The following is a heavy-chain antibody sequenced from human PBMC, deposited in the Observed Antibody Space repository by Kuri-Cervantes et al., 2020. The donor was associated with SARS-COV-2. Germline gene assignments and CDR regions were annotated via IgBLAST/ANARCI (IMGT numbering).Heavy chain of an antibody. J-gene: IGHJ4*02. V-gene: IGHV3-30*14. CDR1: GFIFSDYA. Sequence: GESLKISCEASGFIFSDYAIDWVRQAPGKGLEWVSIISYDGRKTKFADSVKGRFTISRDNSKNVVYLQMNSLRIEDTAEYFCARDPGRADINGWKRPFDYWGQGTLVTVSS. CDR2: ISYDGRKT. CDR3: ARDPGRADINGWKRPFDY. D-gene: IGHD6-19*01.